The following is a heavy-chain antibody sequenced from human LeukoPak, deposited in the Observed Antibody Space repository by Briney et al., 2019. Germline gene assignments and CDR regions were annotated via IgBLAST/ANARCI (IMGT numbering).Heavy chain of an antibody. Sequence: SETLSLTCTVSGGSISSYYWSWIRQPAGKGLEWIGRIYTSGSTNYNPSLRSRVTMSVDTSKNQFSLKLSSVTAADTAVYYCAKAPPKEHDFWSGYYNYMDVWGKGTTVTVSS. CDR2: IYTSGST. CDR1: GGSISSYY. V-gene: IGHV4-4*07. D-gene: IGHD3-3*01. J-gene: IGHJ6*03. CDR3: AKAPPKEHDFWSGYYNYMDV.